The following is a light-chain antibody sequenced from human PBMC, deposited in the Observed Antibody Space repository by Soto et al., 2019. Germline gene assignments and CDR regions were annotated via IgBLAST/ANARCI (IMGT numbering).Light chain of an antibody. CDR1: QSVSNNY. CDR2: GAS. V-gene: IGKV3-20*01. CDR3: QQYGSSGK. Sequence: EILLMQSPGTLSLSPGERATLSCRSSQSVSNNYLAWYQQKPGQAPRLLIYGASNRATGIPDRFSGSGSGTDFTLTISRLEREDFAVYYCQQYGSSGKFSQGTKVEI. J-gene: IGKJ1*01.